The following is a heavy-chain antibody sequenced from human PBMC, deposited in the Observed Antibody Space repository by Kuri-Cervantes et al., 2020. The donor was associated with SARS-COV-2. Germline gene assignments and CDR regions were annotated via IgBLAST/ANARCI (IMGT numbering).Heavy chain of an antibody. CDR3: ARHNALTPSDY. CDR1: GGSISSSSYY. CDR2: IYYSGST. J-gene: IGHJ4*02. Sequence: SETLSLTCTVSGGSISSSSYYWGWIRQPPGKGLEWIGSIYYSGSTNYNPSLKGRVTISVDTSKNQFSLKLSSVTAADTAVYYCARHNALTPSDYWGQGTLVTVSS. V-gene: IGHV4-39*01. D-gene: IGHD4/OR15-4a*01.